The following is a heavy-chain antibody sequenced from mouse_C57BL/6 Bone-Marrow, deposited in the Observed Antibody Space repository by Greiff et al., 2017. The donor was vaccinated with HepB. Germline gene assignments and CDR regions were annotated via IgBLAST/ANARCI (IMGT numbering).Heavy chain of an antibody. Sequence: DVKLQESGTVLARPGASVKMSCKTSGYTFTSYWMHWVKQRPGQGLEWIGAIYPGNSDTSYNQKFKGKAKLTAVTSASTAYMELSSLTNEDSAVYYCTREGDLDDYDQENWGQGTTLTVSS. J-gene: IGHJ2*01. CDR2: IYPGNSDT. V-gene: IGHV1-5*01. D-gene: IGHD2-4*01. CDR1: GYTFTSYW. CDR3: TREGDLDDYDQEN.